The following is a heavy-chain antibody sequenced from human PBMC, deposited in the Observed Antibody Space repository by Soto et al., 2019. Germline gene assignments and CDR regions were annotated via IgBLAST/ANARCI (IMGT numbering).Heavy chain of an antibody. CDR3: ARVGSSYYFYGFDV. CDR1: GYTFTTYD. Sequence: QVQLVQSGAEVKKPGASVKVSCKASGYTFTTYDINWVRQATGQGLEWMGWMNPNSGHTAYAQKSQGRVTMPRNASISTAYMELSSLTSEDTAVYYCARVGSSYYFYGFDVWGQGTTVTVSS. D-gene: IGHD6-13*01. V-gene: IGHV1-8*01. J-gene: IGHJ6*02. CDR2: MNPNSGHT.